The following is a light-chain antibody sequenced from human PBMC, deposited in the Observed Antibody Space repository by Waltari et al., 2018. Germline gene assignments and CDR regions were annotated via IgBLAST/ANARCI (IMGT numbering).Light chain of an antibody. CDR2: YDS. V-gene: IGLV3-21*04. Sequence: SYVVTQPPSVSVAPGETATITCGGAHIGTYSVPWYQQKAGQAPVLVIFYDSDRPSGIPERFSGSNSGNTATLTISRVEAGDEASYYCHVWHPDVDPGVFGTGTEVTVL. CDR1: HIGTYS. J-gene: IGLJ1*01. CDR3: HVWHPDVDPGV.